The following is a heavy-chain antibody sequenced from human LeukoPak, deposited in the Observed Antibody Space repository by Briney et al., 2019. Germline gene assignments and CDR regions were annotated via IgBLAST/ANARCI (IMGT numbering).Heavy chain of an antibody. J-gene: IGHJ4*02. V-gene: IGHV3-30*02. Sequence: PGGSLRLSCAASGFTFSSYGMHWVRQAPGKGLEWVAFIRYDGSNKYYADSVKGRFTISRDNSKNTLYLQMNSLRAEDTAVYYCAKDQSYCSSTSCYLWMRGYDWRGFDYWGQGTLVTVSS. D-gene: IGHD2-2*01. CDR3: AKDQSYCSSTSCYLWMRGYDWRGFDY. CDR2: IRYDGSNK. CDR1: GFTFSSYG.